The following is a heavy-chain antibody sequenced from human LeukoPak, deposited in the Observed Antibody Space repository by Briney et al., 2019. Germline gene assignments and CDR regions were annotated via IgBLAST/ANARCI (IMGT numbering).Heavy chain of an antibody. Sequence: ASVKVSCKASGYTFTSYYMHWVRQAPGQGLEWMGIINPSGGSTSYAQKFQGRVTMTRDTSTSTVYMELSSLRSEDTAVYYCARSAPITIFGVVSYGMDVWGQGTTVTVSS. CDR1: GYTFTSYY. D-gene: IGHD3-3*01. CDR2: INPSGGST. V-gene: IGHV1-46*01. J-gene: IGHJ6*02. CDR3: ARSAPITIFGVVSYGMDV.